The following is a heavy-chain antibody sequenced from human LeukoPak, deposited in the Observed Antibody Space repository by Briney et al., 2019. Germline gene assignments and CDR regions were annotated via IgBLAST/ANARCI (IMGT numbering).Heavy chain of an antibody. D-gene: IGHD5-24*01. J-gene: IGHJ4*02. Sequence: ASVKVSCKVSGYTLTELSTHWVRQAPGKGLEWMGGFDPEDGETIYAQKFQGRVTMTEDTSTDTAYMELSSLRSEDTAVYYCATDIESSGSRDGYNSVYWGQGTLVTVSS. V-gene: IGHV1-24*01. CDR1: GYTLTELS. CDR3: ATDIESSGSRDGYNSVY. CDR2: FDPEDGET.